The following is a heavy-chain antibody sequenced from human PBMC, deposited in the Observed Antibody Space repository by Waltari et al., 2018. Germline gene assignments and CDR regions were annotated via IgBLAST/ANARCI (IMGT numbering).Heavy chain of an antibody. D-gene: IGHD4-4*01. CDR3: ARGDYSNYPPYYYYGMDV. J-gene: IGHJ6*02. CDR1: GYTFTGYY. CDR2: INPNSGGT. V-gene: IGHV1-2*02. Sequence: QVQLVQSGAEVKKPGASVKVSCKASGYTFTGYYMHWVRQAPGQGLEWMGWINPNSGGTNYAQKFQGRVTMTRDTSISTAYMELSRLRSDDTAVYYCARGDYSNYPPYYYYGMDVWGQGTTVTVSS.